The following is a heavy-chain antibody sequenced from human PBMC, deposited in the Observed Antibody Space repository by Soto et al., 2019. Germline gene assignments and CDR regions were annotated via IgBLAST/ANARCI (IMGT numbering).Heavy chain of an antibody. J-gene: IGHJ2*01. V-gene: IGHV4-4*07. CDR3: ARDYDVNTAVDYLYFDL. Sequence: QVQLQESGPRLVTPSETLTLTCSLSGGSITNHYWGWIRQPPGKGLEFIGRIYPSGRAHYNPSLQSRVTMSVDTSKNQFSLKVNSVIAADTAIYYCARDYDVNTAVDYLYFDLWGRGTLVTVSS. CDR2: IYPSGRA. CDR1: GGSITNHY. D-gene: IGHD5-18*01.